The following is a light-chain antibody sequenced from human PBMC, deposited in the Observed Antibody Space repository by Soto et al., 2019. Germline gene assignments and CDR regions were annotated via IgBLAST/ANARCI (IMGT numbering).Light chain of an antibody. CDR2: DVN. V-gene: IGLV2-11*01. Sequence: QSALTQPRSVSGSPGQSVTISCTGTSSDVGTYNSVSWYQQHPGKAPKLMIYDVNKRPSGVPDRFSGSMSGNTASLTISGLQADDEADDHCSSYAGNYTVDFGGGTKLTVL. CDR3: SSYAGNYTVD. CDR1: SSDVGTYNS. J-gene: IGLJ2*01.